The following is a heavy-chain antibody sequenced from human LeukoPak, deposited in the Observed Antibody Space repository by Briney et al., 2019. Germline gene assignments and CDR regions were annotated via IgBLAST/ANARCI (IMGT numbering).Heavy chain of an antibody. Sequence: GGSLRLSCAASGFTFRDYWMHWVRQVPGKGLLWVSHINSDGSITDYADSVKGRFTNSRDNARNTLSLQMDSLRVEDTAVYYCARNPTGDYDYWGQGALVTVSS. D-gene: IGHD2-8*02. V-gene: IGHV3-74*01. CDR1: GFTFRDYW. CDR2: INSDGSIT. CDR3: ARNPTGDYDY. J-gene: IGHJ4*02.